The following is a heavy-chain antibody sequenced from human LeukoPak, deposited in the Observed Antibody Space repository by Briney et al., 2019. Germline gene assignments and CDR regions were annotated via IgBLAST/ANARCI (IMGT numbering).Heavy chain of an antibody. V-gene: IGHV3-74*01. D-gene: IGHD1-26*01. J-gene: IGHJ3*02. CDR3: ARDPLKEWELRENDAFDI. CDR1: GFTFSSYA. CDR2: INTDGSST. Sequence: GGSLRLSCAASGFTFSSYAMSWVRQAPGKGLVWVPRINTDGSSTSYADSVKGRFTISRDNAKNTLYLQMNSLRAEDTAVYYCARDPLKEWELRENDAFDIWGQGTMVTVSS.